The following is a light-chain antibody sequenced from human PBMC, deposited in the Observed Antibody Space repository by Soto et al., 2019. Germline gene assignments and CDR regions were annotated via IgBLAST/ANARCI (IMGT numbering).Light chain of an antibody. Sequence: EIVLTQSPGTLSLSPGERATLSCRASQSVSSSYLAWYQHKPGQAPRLLMYGTSSRATGIPDRFSGSGSGTDFTLTISRLEPEDFAVYYCQQYDTSQETFGQGTKVEIK. V-gene: IGKV3-20*01. CDR2: GTS. J-gene: IGKJ1*01. CDR3: QQYDTSQET. CDR1: QSVSSSY.